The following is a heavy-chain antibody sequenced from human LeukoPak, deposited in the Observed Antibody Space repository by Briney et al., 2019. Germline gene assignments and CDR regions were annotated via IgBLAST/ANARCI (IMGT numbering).Heavy chain of an antibody. D-gene: IGHD2-2*01. CDR3: AREDVVVPAGALPLYYFDY. CDR2: ISSSHSTI. V-gene: IGHV3-48*04. J-gene: IGHJ4*02. Sequence: PGGSLRLSCAASGFSFSSYTMNWVRQAPGKGLEWVSYISSSHSTIYYADSVKGRFTISRDNAENSLYLQMNSLRAEDTAVYYCAREDVVVPAGALPLYYFDYWGRGTLVTVSS. CDR1: GFSFSSYT.